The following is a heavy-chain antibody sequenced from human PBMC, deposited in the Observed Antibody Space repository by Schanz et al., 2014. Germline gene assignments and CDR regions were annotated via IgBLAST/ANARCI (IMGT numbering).Heavy chain of an antibody. Sequence: QVQLVQSGAEVKKPGASVKVSCKASGYTFTSHGISWVRQAPGQGLEWMGKIIPVLNIATYAQRFQGRVSITADKSSDTAYMELSSLRSEDTAVYYCAGTYCSSTSCYTGYYYMDVWGKGTPVTVSS. CDR3: AGTYCSSTSCYTGYYYMDV. CDR1: GYTFTSHG. J-gene: IGHJ6*03. CDR2: IIPVLNIA. D-gene: IGHD2-2*02. V-gene: IGHV1-69*04.